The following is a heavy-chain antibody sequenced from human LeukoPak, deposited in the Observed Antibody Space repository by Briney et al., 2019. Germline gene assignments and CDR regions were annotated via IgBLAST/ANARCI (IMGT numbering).Heavy chain of an antibody. V-gene: IGHV1-58*02. CDR1: GFTFTSSA. J-gene: IGHJ6*02. CDR2: IVVGSGNT. D-gene: IGHD4-17*01. Sequence: SVKVSCKASGFTFTSSAMQWVRQARGQRLEWIGWIVVGSGNTDYAQKFQERVTITRDMSTSTAYMELSSLRSEDTAVYYCARDRGSVTTYYGMDVWGQGTTVTVSS. CDR3: ARDRGSVTTYYGMDV.